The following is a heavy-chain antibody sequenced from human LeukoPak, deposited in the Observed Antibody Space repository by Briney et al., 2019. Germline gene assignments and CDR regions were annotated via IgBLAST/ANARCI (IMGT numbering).Heavy chain of an antibody. D-gene: IGHD5-24*01. CDR1: GDSISSYY. J-gene: IGHJ4*02. CDR2: MYSSGTT. V-gene: IGHV4-4*07. Sequence: SETLSLTCTVSGDSISSYYWSWIRQPAGKGLEWIGRMYSSGTTHYSPSLKSRITMSVDTSKNQFSLKLSSVTAADTAVYYCARGEMATISFDYWGQGTLVTVSS. CDR3: ARGEMATISFDY.